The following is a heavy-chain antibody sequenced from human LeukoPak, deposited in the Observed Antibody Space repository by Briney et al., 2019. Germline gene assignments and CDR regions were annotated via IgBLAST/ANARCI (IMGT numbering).Heavy chain of an antibody. CDR2: ISYVGSNK. CDR3: ARDPSPHLFGGGMDV. V-gene: IGHV3-30-3*01. D-gene: IGHD3-3*01. CDR1: GFTFSSYA. J-gene: IGHJ6*02. Sequence: GRSLRLSCAASGFTFSSYAMHWVRQAPGKGREWAAVISYVGSNKHHSGSVKGRFTISRDNSKNTLYLQMNSLRAEDTAVYYCARDPSPHLFGGGMDVWGQGTTVTVSS.